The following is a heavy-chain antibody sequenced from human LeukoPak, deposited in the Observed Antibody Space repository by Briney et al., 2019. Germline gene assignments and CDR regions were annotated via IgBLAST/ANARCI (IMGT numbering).Heavy chain of an antibody. Sequence: GASVTVSFTASGYTFTSYDISWVRQAPGQGLEWMGGIIPIFGTTNYAQKFQDRVTITADKSTSTAYMELSSLRSEDTAVYYCARVVGLTGYSSSWYSGYYYYMDVWGKGTTVTVSS. CDR3: ARVVGLTGYSSSWYSGYYYYMDV. J-gene: IGHJ6*03. D-gene: IGHD6-13*01. CDR1: GYTFTSYD. CDR2: IIPIFGTT. V-gene: IGHV1-69*06.